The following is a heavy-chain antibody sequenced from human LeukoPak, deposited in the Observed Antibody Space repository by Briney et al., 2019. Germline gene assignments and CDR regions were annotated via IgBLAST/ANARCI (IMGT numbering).Heavy chain of an antibody. J-gene: IGHJ4*02. CDR3: AKDSRSSSSNPDN. CDR1: GFTFSDYA. CDR2: ITGTGDSA. V-gene: IGHV3-23*01. D-gene: IGHD6-6*01. Sequence: GGSLRLSCAASGFTFSDYAMCWVRQAPGKGLEWVAAITGTGDSAYYADSVEGRFSIFRDSSKNTVYLQMNGLRAEDSAMYFCAKDSRSSSSNPDNWGQGTLVTVSS.